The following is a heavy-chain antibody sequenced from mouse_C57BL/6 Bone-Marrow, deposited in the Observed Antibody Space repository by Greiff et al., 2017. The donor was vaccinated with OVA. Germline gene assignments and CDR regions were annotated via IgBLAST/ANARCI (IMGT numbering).Heavy chain of an antibody. CDR1: GFTFSDYY. J-gene: IGHJ1*03. V-gene: IGHV5-12*01. Sequence: EVKLVESGGGLVQPGGSLKLSCAASGFTFSDYYMYWVRQTPEKRLEWVAYISNGGGSTYYPDTVKGRFTISRDNAKNTLYLQMSRLKSEDTAMYYCARESDGYFNWYFDVWGTGTTVTVSS. CDR2: ISNGGGST. D-gene: IGHD2-3*01. CDR3: ARESDGYFNWYFDV.